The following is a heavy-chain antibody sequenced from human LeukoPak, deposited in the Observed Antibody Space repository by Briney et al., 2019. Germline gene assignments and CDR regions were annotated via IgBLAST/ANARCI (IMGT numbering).Heavy chain of an antibody. J-gene: IGHJ6*03. CDR3: ARGRRWEPIYYYYMDV. CDR1: GFTFSSYA. CDR2: ISYDGSNK. D-gene: IGHD1-26*01. Sequence: GGSLRLSCAASGFTFSSYAMHWVRQAPGKGLEWVAVISYDGSNKYYADSVKGRFTISRDNSKNTLYLQMNSLRAEDTAVYYCARGRRWEPIYYYYMDVWGKGTTVTVSS. V-gene: IGHV3-30-3*01.